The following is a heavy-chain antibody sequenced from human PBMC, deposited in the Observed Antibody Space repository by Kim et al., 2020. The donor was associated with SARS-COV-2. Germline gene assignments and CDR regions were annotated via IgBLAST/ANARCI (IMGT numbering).Heavy chain of an antibody. Sequence: GGSLRLSCAASGFTFSSYWMHWVRQAPGKGLVWVSRINSDGSSTSYADSVKGRFTISRDNAKNTLYLQMNSLRAEDTAVYYCARDWEVVGLRYFDWLSPSSWGQGTLVTVSS. CDR3: ARDWEVVGLRYFDWLSPSS. CDR2: INSDGSST. D-gene: IGHD3-9*01. J-gene: IGHJ5*02. V-gene: IGHV3-74*01. CDR1: GFTFSSYW.